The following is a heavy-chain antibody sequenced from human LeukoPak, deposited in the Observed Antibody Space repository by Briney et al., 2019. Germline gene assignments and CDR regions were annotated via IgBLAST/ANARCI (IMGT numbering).Heavy chain of an antibody. CDR3: AKAQVAGSFDY. V-gene: IGHV3-23*01. CDR1: GFTFSRFA. D-gene: IGHD6-19*01. CDR2: ITDSGGDT. J-gene: IGHJ4*02. Sequence: GGSLRLSCAASGFTFSRFAMIWVRQAPGKGLEWVSAITDSGGDTYSSDSVKGRFTISRDNSKNTLYLQMNSLRAEDTAVYYCAKAQVAGSFDYWGQGTLVTVS.